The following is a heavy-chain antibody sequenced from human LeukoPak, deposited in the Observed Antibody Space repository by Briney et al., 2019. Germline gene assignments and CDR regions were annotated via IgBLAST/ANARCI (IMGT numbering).Heavy chain of an antibody. D-gene: IGHD6-19*01. J-gene: IGHJ4*02. CDR1: GFTFSSYA. CDR3: ARSAYSSGWYADY. Sequence: PGGSLRLSCAASGFTFSSYAMNWVRQAPGQGLEWVSVISGSGGSTYYADSVKGRFTISRDNSNNTLYLQMNSLRAEDTALYYCARSAYSSGWYADYWGQGAPVTVTS. CDR2: ISGSGGST. V-gene: IGHV3-23*01.